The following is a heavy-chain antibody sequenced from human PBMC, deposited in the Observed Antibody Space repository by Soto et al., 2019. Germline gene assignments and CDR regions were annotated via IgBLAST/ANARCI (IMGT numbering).Heavy chain of an antibody. CDR3: ARDLRATVTTFLHAFDY. D-gene: IGHD4-17*01. Sequence: QVQLVQSGAEVKKPGASVKVSCKASGYTFTSYGISCVRQAPGQGLEWMGWISAYNGNTNYAQKLQGRVTMTTDTSTSTAYMELRSLRSDDTAVYYCARDLRATVTTFLHAFDYWGQGTLVTVSS. CDR2: ISAYNGNT. J-gene: IGHJ4*02. CDR1: GYTFTSYG. V-gene: IGHV1-18*01.